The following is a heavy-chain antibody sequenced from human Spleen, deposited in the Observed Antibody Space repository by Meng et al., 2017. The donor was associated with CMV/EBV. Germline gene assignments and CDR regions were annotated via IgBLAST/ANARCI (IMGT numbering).Heavy chain of an antibody. J-gene: IGHJ4*02. CDR3: ARTEMATRFDH. Sequence: GESLKISCAASGFTFTSYAMHWVRQAPGKGLEWVAVISYDGSNKYYADAVKGRFTISRDNSKNTLYLQMNSLRAEDTAVYYCARTEMATRFDHWGQGTLVTVSS. V-gene: IGHV3-30*04. CDR1: GFTFTSYA. D-gene: IGHD5-24*01. CDR2: ISYDGSNK.